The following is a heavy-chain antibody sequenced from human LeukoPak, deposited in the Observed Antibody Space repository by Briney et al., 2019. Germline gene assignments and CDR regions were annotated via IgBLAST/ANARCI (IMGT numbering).Heavy chain of an antibody. D-gene: IGHD1-14*01. CDR3: VRIPSSFDY. J-gene: IGHJ4*02. V-gene: IGHV1-46*01. Sequence: ASVKVSCKASGYTFTSYYMHWVRQAPGQGLEWMGIINPSGGSTSYAQKFQGRVTLTRDMSTSTDYLELSSLRSEDTAVYYCVRIPSSFDYWGQGTLVTVSS. CDR1: GYTFTSYY. CDR2: INPSGGST.